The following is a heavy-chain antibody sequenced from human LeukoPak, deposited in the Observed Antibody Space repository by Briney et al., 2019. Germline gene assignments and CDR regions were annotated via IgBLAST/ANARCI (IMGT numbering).Heavy chain of an antibody. CDR2: ISAYNGNT. D-gene: IGHD3-22*01. V-gene: IGHV1-18*01. CDR1: GYIFTSYG. Sequence: ASVKVSCKTSGYIFTSYGISWARQAPGQGLEWMGWISAYNGNTNYAQKFQGRVTITADESTSTAYMELSSLRSEDTAVYYCARTDDSSGYYYVFDYWGQGTLVTVSS. CDR3: ARTDDSSGYYYVFDY. J-gene: IGHJ4*02.